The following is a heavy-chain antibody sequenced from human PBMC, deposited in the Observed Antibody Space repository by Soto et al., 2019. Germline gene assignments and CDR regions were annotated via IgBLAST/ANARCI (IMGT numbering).Heavy chain of an antibody. D-gene: IGHD3-10*01. CDR2: ISGGGDTT. Sequence: EVQLLESGGGLVQPGGSLRLSCAASGFTFNNYAMTWVRQAPGKGLEWVSAISGGGDTTSYADSVKGRFTVSRDGSKNTLYLQMSSLRAEDTALYCCAKGRGGSGSLTPRVDSWGQGTLVTVSS. CDR3: AKGRGGSGSLTPRVDS. V-gene: IGHV3-23*01. CDR1: GFTFNNYA. J-gene: IGHJ4*02.